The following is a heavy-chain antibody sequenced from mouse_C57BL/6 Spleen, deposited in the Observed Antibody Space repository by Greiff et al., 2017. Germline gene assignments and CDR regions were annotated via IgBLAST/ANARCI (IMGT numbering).Heavy chain of an antibody. D-gene: IGHD4-1*01. V-gene: IGHV1-50*01. Sequence: QVQLQQPGAELVKPGASVKLSCKASGYTITSYWMQWVKQRPGQGLEWIGEIDPSDSYTNYNQKFKGKATLTVDTSSSTAYMQLSSLTSEDSAVYYCARVGTGTIDYWGQGTTLTVSS. CDR2: IDPSDSYT. CDR3: ARVGTGTIDY. CDR1: GYTITSYW. J-gene: IGHJ2*01.